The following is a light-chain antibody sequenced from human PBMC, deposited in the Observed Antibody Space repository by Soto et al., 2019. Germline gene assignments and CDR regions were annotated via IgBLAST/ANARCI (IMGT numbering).Light chain of an antibody. J-gene: IGKJ5*01. CDR2: GAS. V-gene: IGKV3-15*01. Sequence: EIVLRQSQATLSVSLGDSATLSCRALPSVSLSLAWFQMRPGQPPRLLIYGASTRATDIPARFSGSGSGTDFTLTISSLQSEDSAVYYCQQRSNWPPVFTFAQRARLEI. CDR1: PSVSLS. CDR3: QQRSNWPPVFT.